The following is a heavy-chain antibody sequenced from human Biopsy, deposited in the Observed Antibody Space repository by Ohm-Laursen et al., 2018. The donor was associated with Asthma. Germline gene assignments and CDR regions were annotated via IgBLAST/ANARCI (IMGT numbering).Heavy chain of an antibody. CDR2: MYYGETT. J-gene: IGHJ4*02. Sequence: SDTLSLTCTVSGASITSSAYYWGWIRQPPGEGLEWIGSMYYGETTYYSPSLKSRFTISVDTSKNQFSLILSSVTAADTAVYYCARHQYSSSWSTFDYWGQGALVTVSS. CDR1: GASITSSAYY. CDR3: ARHQYSSSWSTFDY. V-gene: IGHV4-39*01. D-gene: IGHD3-22*01.